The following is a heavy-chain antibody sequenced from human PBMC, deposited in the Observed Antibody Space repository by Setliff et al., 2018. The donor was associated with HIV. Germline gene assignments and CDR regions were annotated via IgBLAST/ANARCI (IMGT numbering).Heavy chain of an antibody. CDR3: ASGRGIYGSGALEVYDI. J-gene: IGHJ3*02. CDR2: ISGYGNR. Sequence: GASVKVSCKASGYTFNNYGVMWVRQAPGQGLEWMGWISGYGNRKYAQKFEGRLTVTTDTSTSTAYMELRTLRSDDTAVYFCASGRGIYGSGALEVYDIWGQGTMVTVSS. CDR1: GYTFNNYG. V-gene: IGHV1-18*01. D-gene: IGHD3-10*01.